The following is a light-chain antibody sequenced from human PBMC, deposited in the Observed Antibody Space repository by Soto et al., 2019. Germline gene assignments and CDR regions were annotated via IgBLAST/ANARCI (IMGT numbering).Light chain of an antibody. Sequence: ETVMTQSPATLSVSPGERVTLSCRASQSVDSRLAWYQQKPGQAPRLLIFGASTRATGIPARFSGSGSETDFTLTISSLQSEDFAVYYCQQYSSWPLTFGGGTKVDLK. CDR3: QQYSSWPLT. J-gene: IGKJ4*01. V-gene: IGKV3-15*01. CDR2: GAS. CDR1: QSVDSR.